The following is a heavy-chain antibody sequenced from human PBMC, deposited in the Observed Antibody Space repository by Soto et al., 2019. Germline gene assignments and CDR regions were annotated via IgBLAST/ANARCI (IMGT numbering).Heavy chain of an antibody. V-gene: IGHV3-13*01. J-gene: IGHJ4*02. CDR2: IGTAGDT. Sequence: GGSLRLSCAASGFTFSSYDMHWVRQATGKGLEWVSAIGTAGDTYYPGSVKGRFTISRENAKNSLYLQMNSLRAGDTAVYYCAKGPYSSSPGYYFDCWGQGALVTVSS. D-gene: IGHD6-6*01. CDR3: AKGPYSSSPGYYFDC. CDR1: GFTFSSYD.